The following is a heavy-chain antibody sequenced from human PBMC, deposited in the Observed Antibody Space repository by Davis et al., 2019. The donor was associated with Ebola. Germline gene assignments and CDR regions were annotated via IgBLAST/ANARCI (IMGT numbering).Heavy chain of an antibody. Sequence: AASVKVSCKASGGTFSSYAINWVRQATGQGLEWMGWMNPNSGNTGYAQKFQGRVTITRNTSISTAYMELSSLRSEDTAVYYCARGVLLWFTELLSGPGWFDPWGQGTLVTVSS. J-gene: IGHJ5*02. V-gene: IGHV1-8*02. CDR2: MNPNSGNT. CDR3: ARGVLLWFTELLSGPGWFDP. D-gene: IGHD3-10*01. CDR1: GGTFSSYA.